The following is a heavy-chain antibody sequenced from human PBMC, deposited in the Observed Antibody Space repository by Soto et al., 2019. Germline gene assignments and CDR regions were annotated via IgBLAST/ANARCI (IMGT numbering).Heavy chain of an antibody. J-gene: IGHJ3*02. CDR2: MNPNSGNT. D-gene: IGHD3-3*01. V-gene: IGHV1-8*02. CDR3: AITIFGVVIDAFDI. Sequence: ASVKVSCKASGYTFTSYDINWVRQATGQGLEWMGWMNPNSGNTGYAQKFQGRVTMTRNTSISTAYMELSSLRSEDTAVYYCAITIFGVVIDAFDIWGQGTMVTVSS. CDR1: GYTFTSYD.